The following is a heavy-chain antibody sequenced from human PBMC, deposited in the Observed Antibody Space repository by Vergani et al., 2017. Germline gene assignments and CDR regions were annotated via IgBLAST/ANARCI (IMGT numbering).Heavy chain of an antibody. CDR1: EFTFSNYA. CDR3: AXQYFVSGKYLFDY. D-gene: IGHD3-10*01. CDR2: ISGSGVSA. Sequence: EVQLLESGGGLVQPGGSLRLTCAASEFTFSNYAMNWVRQAPGKGLEWVSGISGSGVSAYYTDSVKGRFTISRDNSKNMLFLQMNNLRTEDTAIYYCAXQYFVSGKYLFDYGGQGTLVTSSS. V-gene: IGHV3-23*01. J-gene: IGHJ4*02.